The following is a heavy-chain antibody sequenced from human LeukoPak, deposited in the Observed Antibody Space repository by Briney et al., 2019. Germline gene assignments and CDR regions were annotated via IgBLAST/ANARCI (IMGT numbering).Heavy chain of an antibody. CDR3: GTSEGY. Sequence: GGSLRLSCAASGFTFSSYSMNWVRQAPGKGLEWVSSISSRSSYIYYADSVKRRFTISRDNAKNSLYLQMNSLRAEDTAVYYCGTSEGYWGQGTLVTVSS. V-gene: IGHV3-21*01. CDR1: GFTFSSYS. J-gene: IGHJ4*02. CDR2: ISSRSSYI.